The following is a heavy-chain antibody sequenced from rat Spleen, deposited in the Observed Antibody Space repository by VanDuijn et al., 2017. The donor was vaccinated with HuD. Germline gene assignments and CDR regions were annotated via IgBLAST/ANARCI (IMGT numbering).Heavy chain of an antibody. CDR2: IWAGGST. CDR3: ARHDNSGPGFDY. CDR1: GFSLTSNG. D-gene: IGHD4-3*01. Sequence: QVQLKESGPGLMQPSETLSLTCTVSGFSLTSNGVGWVRQPLGKGLVWMGTIWAGGSTNYNSAVQSRLSISRDTSKSQVFLKMNSLQTDDTAKYFCARHDNSGPGFDYWGQGVMVTVSS. J-gene: IGHJ2*01. V-gene: IGHV2-72*01.